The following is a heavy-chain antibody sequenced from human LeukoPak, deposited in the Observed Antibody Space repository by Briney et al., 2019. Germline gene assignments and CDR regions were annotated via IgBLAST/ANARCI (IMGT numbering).Heavy chain of an antibody. D-gene: IGHD3-22*01. CDR3: ARIYYYDSSGYYYYNWFDP. V-gene: IGHV3-11*01. CDR2: ISSSGSTI. J-gene: IGHJ5*02. Sequence: KPSETLPLTCTVSGGSISSSSYYWGWIRQAPGKGLEWVSYISSSGSTIYYADSVKGRFTISRDNAKNSLYLQMNSLRAEDTAVYYCARIYYYDSSGYYYYNWFDPWGQGTLVTVSS. CDR1: GGSISSSSYY.